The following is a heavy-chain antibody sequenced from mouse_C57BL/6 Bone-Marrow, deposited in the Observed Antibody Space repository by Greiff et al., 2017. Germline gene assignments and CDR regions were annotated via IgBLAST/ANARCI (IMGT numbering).Heavy chain of an antibody. Sequence: QVQLQQSGAELVRPGASVTLSCKASGYTFTDYEMHWVKQTPVHGLEWIGAIDPETGGTAYNQKFKGKAILTADKSSSTAYMELRSLTSVDSAVYYCTRATAAQFAYWGQGTLVTVSA. J-gene: IGHJ3*01. V-gene: IGHV1-15*01. CDR1: GYTFTDYE. CDR3: TRATAAQFAY. D-gene: IGHD1-2*01. CDR2: IDPETGGT.